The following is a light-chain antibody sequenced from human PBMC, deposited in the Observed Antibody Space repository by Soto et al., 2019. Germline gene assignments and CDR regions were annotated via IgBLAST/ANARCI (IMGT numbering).Light chain of an antibody. J-gene: IGKJ1*01. CDR1: QSLSGN. Sequence: EIVMTQSPATLSVSPGERATLSCRASQSLSGNLAWYQQKPGQAPRLLIYDASARATGIPARFSGSGSGTEFALTISSLQSEDFAFYYCLQHNYWPRTFGQGTKVDIK. CDR2: DAS. CDR3: LQHNYWPRT. V-gene: IGKV3-15*01.